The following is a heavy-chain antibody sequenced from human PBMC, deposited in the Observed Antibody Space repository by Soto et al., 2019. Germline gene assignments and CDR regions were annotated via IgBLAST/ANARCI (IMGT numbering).Heavy chain of an antibody. Sequence: QVQLVQSGAEVKKPGASVKVSCKASGYTFTSYGISWVRQAPGQGLEWMGWISAYNGNTNYAQKLQGRVTMTTDTTTSTAYMELRSLRSDDTAVYYCARDPHSSSSETFPVDYWGQGPLVTVSS. CDR1: GYTFTSYG. CDR2: ISAYNGNT. CDR3: ARDPHSSSSETFPVDY. J-gene: IGHJ4*02. D-gene: IGHD6-6*01. V-gene: IGHV1-18*01.